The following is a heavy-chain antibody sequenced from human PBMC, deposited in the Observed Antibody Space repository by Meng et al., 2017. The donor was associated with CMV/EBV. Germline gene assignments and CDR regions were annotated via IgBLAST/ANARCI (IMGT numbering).Heavy chain of an antibody. D-gene: IGHD3-10*01. J-gene: IGHJ6*02. V-gene: IGHV3-30*02. CDR1: GFTFSSYG. Sequence: GGSLRLSCAASGFTFSSYGMHWVRQAPGKGLEWVAFIRYDGSNKYYADSVKGRFTISRDNSKNTLYLQMNSLRAEDTAVYYCAKDSLVLNYYYYCGMDVWGQGTTVTVSS. CDR3: AKDSLVLNYYYYCGMDV. CDR2: IRYDGSNK.